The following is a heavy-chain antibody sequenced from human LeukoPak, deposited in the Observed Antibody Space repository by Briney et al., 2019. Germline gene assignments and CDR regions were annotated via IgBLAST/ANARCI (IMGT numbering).Heavy chain of an antibody. V-gene: IGHV4-34*01. CDR3: ARRPSRGYYYYYMDV. CDR2: INHSGST. J-gene: IGHJ6*03. CDR1: GGSFSGYY. Sequence: SETLSLTCAVYGGSFSGYYWSWIRQPPGKGLEWIGEINHSGSTNYNPSLKSRVTISVDTSKDQFSLKLSSVTAADTAVYYCARRPSRGYYYYYMDVWGKGTTVTISS. D-gene: IGHD6-13*01.